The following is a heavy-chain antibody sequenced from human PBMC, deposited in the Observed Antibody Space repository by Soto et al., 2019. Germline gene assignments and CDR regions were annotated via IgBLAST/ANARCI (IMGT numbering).Heavy chain of an antibody. V-gene: IGHV3-23*01. Sequence: GGSLRLSCAASGFTFSSYAMSWVRQAPGKGLEWVSAISGSGGSTYYADSVKGRFTISRDNSKNTLYLQMNSLRAEDTAVYYCAKARVNYYDSSPSNYWGQGTLVTVSS. J-gene: IGHJ4*02. CDR2: ISGSGGST. CDR3: AKARVNYYDSSPSNY. CDR1: GFTFSSYA. D-gene: IGHD3-22*01.